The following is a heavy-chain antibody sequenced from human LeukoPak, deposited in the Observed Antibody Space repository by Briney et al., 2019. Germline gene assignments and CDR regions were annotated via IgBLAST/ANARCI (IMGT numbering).Heavy chain of an antibody. D-gene: IGHD4-23*01. CDR3: ARVGGKPQVGYFDL. CDR2: IYYSGST. CDR1: GGSISSSSYY. V-gene: IGHV4-39*07. Sequence: SETLSLTCTVAGGSISSSSYYWGWIRQPPGKGLERIGSIYYSGSTYYNPSLKSRVTISVDTSKNQFSLKLSSVTAADTAVYYCARVGGKPQVGYFDLWGRGTLVTVSS. J-gene: IGHJ2*01.